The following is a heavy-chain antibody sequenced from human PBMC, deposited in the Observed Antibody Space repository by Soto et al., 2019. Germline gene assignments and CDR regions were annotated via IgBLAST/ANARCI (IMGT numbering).Heavy chain of an antibody. V-gene: IGHV4-59*08. CDR1: GGSVSSYY. D-gene: IGHD1-1*01. J-gene: IGHJ4*02. CDR2: IYHSGST. CDR3: ARQNGNYFEY. Sequence: QVQLQESGPGLVKPSETLSLTCTVSGGSVSSYYWSWIRQPPGKGLEYIGYIYHSGSTSYNPSLKSRVTISLDTSKNQLSLKLSSVTAADTAMYYCARQNGNYFEYWGQGTLVTVSS.